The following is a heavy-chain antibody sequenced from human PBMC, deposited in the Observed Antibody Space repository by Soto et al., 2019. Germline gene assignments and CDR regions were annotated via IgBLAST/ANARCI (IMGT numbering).Heavy chain of an antibody. Sequence: EVQLVESGGGLVQPGGSLRLSCAASGFAFSSHWMHWVRQAPGKGLVWVSRINNDGSITTNTDSVKGRFTISRDNAKNPLFLEMNSLRVEDTAVYYCARDPYHYSYYGLDVWGQGTTVIVSS. J-gene: IGHJ6*02. CDR2: INNDGSIT. CDR1: GFAFSSHW. V-gene: IGHV3-74*01. CDR3: ARDPYHYSYYGLDV.